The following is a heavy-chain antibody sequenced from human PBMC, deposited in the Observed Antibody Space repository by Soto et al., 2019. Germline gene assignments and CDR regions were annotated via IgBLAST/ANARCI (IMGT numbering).Heavy chain of an antibody. Sequence: SETLSLTCTVFGGSVSIGDYLWSWIRQRPGKGLEWIGYIHDSGNTYYNPSLKSRVTISLDTSKNQFSLKVTSMTAADTAVYFCARARGGDSGDYASLFDRWGQGNLVTRLL. CDR1: GGSVSIGDYL. D-gene: IGHD4-17*01. CDR3: ARARGGDSGDYASLFDR. J-gene: IGHJ5*02. CDR2: IHDSGNT. V-gene: IGHV4-30-4*01.